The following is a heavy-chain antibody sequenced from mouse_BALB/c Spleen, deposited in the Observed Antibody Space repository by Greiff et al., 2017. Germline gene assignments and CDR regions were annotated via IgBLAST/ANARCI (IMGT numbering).Heavy chain of an antibody. D-gene: IGHD4-1*01. Sequence: VQLQESGAELVRPGASVTLSCKASGYTFTDYEMHWVKQTPVHGLEWIGAIDPETGGTAYNQKFKGKATLTADTSSNTAYLQLSSLTSEDTAVYYCALTGTRAYWGQGTLVTVSA. V-gene: IGHV1-15*01. CDR1: GYTFTDYE. CDR2: IDPETGGT. J-gene: IGHJ3*01. CDR3: ALTGTRAY.